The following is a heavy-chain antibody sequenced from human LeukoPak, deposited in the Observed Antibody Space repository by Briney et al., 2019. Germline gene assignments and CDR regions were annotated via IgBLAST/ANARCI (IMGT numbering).Heavy chain of an antibody. D-gene: IGHD3-3*01. CDR3: ARQDEISRGITIFGVAARRPYFDY. CDR1: GGSFSGYY. J-gene: IGHJ4*02. CDR2: INHSGST. V-gene: IGHV4-34*01. Sequence: SETLSLTCAVYGGSFSGYYWSWIRQPPGKGLEWIGEINHSGSTNYNPSLKSRVTISVDTSKNQFSLKLSSVTAADTAVYYCARQDEISRGITIFGVAARRPYFDYWGQGTLVTVSS.